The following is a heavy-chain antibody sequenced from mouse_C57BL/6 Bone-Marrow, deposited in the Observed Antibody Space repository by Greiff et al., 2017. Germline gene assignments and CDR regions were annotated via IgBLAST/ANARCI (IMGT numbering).Heavy chain of an antibody. Sequence: VQRVESGAELARPGASVKLSCKASGYTFTSYGISWVKQRTGQGLEWIGEIYPRSGNPYYNEKFKGKATLTADKSSSTAYLELRSLPSEDSAVFFCARKGRGFAYWGQGTLVTVSA. CDR2: IYPRSGNP. V-gene: IGHV1-81*01. CDR3: ARKGRGFAY. CDR1: GYTFTSYG. J-gene: IGHJ3*01.